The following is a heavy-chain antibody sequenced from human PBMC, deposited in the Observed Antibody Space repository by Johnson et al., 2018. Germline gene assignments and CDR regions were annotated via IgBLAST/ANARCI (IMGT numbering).Heavy chain of an antibody. CDR3: ARTQWLGGAFDI. D-gene: IGHD6-19*01. J-gene: IGHJ3*02. CDR2: IWYDGSNK. Sequence: QVQLVQSGGGVVQPGRSLRLSCAASGFTFSSYGMHWVRQAPGKGLEWVAVIWYDGSNKYYADSVKGRFTISRDNSKDSLYLQMNSLRAEDTAVYYCARTQWLGGAFDIWGQGTMVTVSS. CDR1: GFTFSSYG. V-gene: IGHV3-33*01.